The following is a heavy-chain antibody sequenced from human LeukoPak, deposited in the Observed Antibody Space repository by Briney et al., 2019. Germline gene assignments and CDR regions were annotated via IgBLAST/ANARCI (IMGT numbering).Heavy chain of an antibody. CDR3: ARDLFYLDY. CDR1: GYTFTGYY. Sequence: GASVKVSCKGSGYTFTGYYMHWVRQAPGHGLEWMGRIIPILGIANYAQKFQGRVTITADKSTSTAYMELSSLRSEDTAVYYCARDLFYLDYWGQGTLVTVSS. J-gene: IGHJ4*02. V-gene: IGHV1-69*04. CDR2: IIPILGIA.